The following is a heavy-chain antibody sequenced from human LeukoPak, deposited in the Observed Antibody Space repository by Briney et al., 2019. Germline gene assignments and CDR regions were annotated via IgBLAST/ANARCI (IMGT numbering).Heavy chain of an antibody. CDR2: IYYSGST. CDR3: ARRSSGWSPYFDY. J-gene: IGHJ4*02. Sequence: SETLSLTCTVSGGSINSYYWSWIRQPPGKGLEWIGYIYYSGSTKYNPSLKSRVTISVDTSKNQFSLKLSSVTAADTAVYYCARRSSGWSPYFDYWGQGTLVTVSS. CDR1: GGSINSYY. V-gene: IGHV4-59*08. D-gene: IGHD6-19*01.